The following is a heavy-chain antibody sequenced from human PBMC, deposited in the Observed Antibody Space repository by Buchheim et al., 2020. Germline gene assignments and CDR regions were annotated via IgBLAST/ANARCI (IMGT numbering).Heavy chain of an antibody. Sequence: QLQLQESGPGLVKPSETLSLTCTVSGGSISSSSYYWGWIRQPPGKGLEWIGSIYYSGSTYYNPSLKSRVTISVDTSKNQFYLKLSSVTAADTAVYYCARVVPHYDFWSGFDYYYGMDVWGQGTT. CDR1: GGSISSSSYY. V-gene: IGHV4-39*07. J-gene: IGHJ6*02. CDR3: ARVVPHYDFWSGFDYYYGMDV. D-gene: IGHD3-3*01. CDR2: IYYSGST.